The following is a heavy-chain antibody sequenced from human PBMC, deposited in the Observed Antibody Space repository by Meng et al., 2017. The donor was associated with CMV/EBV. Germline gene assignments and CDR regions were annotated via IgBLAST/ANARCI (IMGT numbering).Heavy chain of an antibody. V-gene: IGHV3-48*03. Sequence: SLKISCAASGFTFSSYEMNWVRQAPGKGLEWVSYISSSGSTIYYADSVKCRFTISSDNAKNSLYLQMNSLRADDTAVYYCAREGIWSSSSYYYGMDVWGKG. CDR1: GFTFSSYE. CDR2: ISSSGSTI. CDR3: AREGIWSSSSYYYGMDV. J-gene: IGHJ6*04. D-gene: IGHD6-6*01.